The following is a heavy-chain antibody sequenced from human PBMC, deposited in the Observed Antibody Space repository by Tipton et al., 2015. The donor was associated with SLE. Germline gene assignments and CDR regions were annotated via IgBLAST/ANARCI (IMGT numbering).Heavy chain of an antibody. Sequence: TLSLTCAVSGYSISSGYYWGWIRQPPGKGLEWIGSIYYSGSTYYNPSLKSRVTISVDTSNNQFSLKLSSVTAADTAVYYCARREWELFPFDYWGQGTLVTVSS. CDR1: GYSISSGYY. V-gene: IGHV4-38-2*01. J-gene: IGHJ4*02. CDR2: IYYSGST. CDR3: ARREWELFPFDY. D-gene: IGHD1-26*01.